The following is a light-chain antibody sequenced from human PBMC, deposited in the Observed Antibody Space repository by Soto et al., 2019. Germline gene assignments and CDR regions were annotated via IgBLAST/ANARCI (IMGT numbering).Light chain of an antibody. CDR3: TSYTPNSTYV. CDR1: SSDVGGYDY. Sequence: QSVLTQPASVSGSPGQSITISCTGTSSDVGGYDYVSWYQQHPGKAPKCMIYEVTNRPSGVSHRFSGSKSGNTASLTISGLQADDEADYYCTSYTPNSTYVVGTGTKV. CDR2: EVT. J-gene: IGLJ1*01. V-gene: IGLV2-14*01.